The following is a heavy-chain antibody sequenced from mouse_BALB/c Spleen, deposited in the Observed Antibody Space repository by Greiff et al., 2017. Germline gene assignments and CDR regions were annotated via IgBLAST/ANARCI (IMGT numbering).Heavy chain of an antibody. V-gene: IGHV2-2*02. CDR1: GFSLTSYG. J-gene: IGHJ4*01. CDR3: ASYGNYDYYAMDY. D-gene: IGHD2-1*01. CDR2: IWSGGST. Sequence: QVQLKESGPGLVQPSQSLSITCTVSGFSLTSYGVHWVRQSPGKGLEWLGVIWSGGSTDYNAAFISRLSISKDNSKSQVFFKMNSLQANDTAIYDCASYGNYDYYAMDYGGQGTSVTVSS.